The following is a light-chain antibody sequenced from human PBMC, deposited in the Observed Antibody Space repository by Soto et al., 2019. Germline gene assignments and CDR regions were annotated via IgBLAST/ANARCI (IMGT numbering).Light chain of an antibody. CDR3: QQYATFPPYT. CDR2: GAS. Sequence: EIVLTQSPGTLSLSPGERATLSCRASQSVSSNYLAWYQHKPGQAPRLLIYGASSRATGIPDRFSGDGSGTDFSLIISSLEPEDFAVYYCQQYATFPPYTFGQGTKLEIK. J-gene: IGKJ2*01. V-gene: IGKV3-20*01. CDR1: QSVSSNY.